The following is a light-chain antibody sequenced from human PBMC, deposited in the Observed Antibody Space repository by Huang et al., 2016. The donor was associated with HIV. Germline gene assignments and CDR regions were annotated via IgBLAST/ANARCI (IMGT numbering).Light chain of an antibody. CDR3: QQRSNWPAVT. CDR1: QSVSSY. Sequence: EIVLTQSPDTLSLSPGERATLSCRASQSVSSYLAWYQQKPGQAPRLLIFDASNRATGIPARFSCSGSGTDFTLTISSLEPEDCAVYYCQQRSNWPAVTFGGGTKVEIK. J-gene: IGKJ4*01. V-gene: IGKV3-11*01. CDR2: DAS.